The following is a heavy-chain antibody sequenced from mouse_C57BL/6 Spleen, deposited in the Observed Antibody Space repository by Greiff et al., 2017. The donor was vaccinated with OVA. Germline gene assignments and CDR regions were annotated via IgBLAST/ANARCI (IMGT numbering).Heavy chain of an antibody. J-gene: IGHJ1*03. V-gene: IGHV1-47*01. CDR1: GYTFTTYP. CDR3: ARRHYYGSSDGYFDV. Sequence: QVQLKESGAELVKPGASVKMSCKASGYTFTTYPIEWMKQNHGKSLEWIGNFHPYNDDTKYNEKFKGKATLTVEKSSSTVYLELSRLTSDDSAVYYCARRHYYGSSDGYFDVWGTGTTVTVSS. CDR2: FHPYNDDT. D-gene: IGHD1-1*01.